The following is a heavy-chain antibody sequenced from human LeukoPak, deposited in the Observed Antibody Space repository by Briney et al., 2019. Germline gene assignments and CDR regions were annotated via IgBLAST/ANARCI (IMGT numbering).Heavy chain of an antibody. D-gene: IGHD3-10*01. V-gene: IGHV3-74*01. CDR1: GFTFSSNW. CDR3: ARDASLHGSGSYLTF. CDR2: INADGSDR. J-gene: IGHJ1*01. Sequence: PGGALRLSCAAPGFTFSSNWTHWVRQAPGKGLVWVSRINADGSDRDFADSVKGRFTISRDNARNTLDLQMSSLRAEDTAVYYCARDASLHGSGSYLTFGGQGTLVTVSS.